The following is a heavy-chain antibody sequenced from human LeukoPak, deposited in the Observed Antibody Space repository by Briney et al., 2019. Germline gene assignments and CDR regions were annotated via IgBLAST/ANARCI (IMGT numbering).Heavy chain of an antibody. D-gene: IGHD1-1*01. CDR1: GGSISSGGYY. V-gene: IGHV4-31*03. Sequence: SETLSLTCTVSGGSISSGGYYWSWIRQHPGKGLEWIGYIYYSGRTYYNPSLKSRLTMSVDTSKNQFSLKLSSVTAADTAVYYCAGEPHDPYYYGMDVWGQGTTVTVSS. CDR3: AGEPHDPYYYGMDV. J-gene: IGHJ6*02. CDR2: IYYSGRT.